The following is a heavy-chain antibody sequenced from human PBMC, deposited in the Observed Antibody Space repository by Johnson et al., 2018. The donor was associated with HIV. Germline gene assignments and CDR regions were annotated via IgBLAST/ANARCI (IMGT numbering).Heavy chain of an antibody. Sequence: QVQLVESGGGVVQPGRSLRLSCVASGFTLSSYAMHWVRQAPGKGLEWVAVISYDGSNKYYADSVKGRFTISRDKSKNTLYLQMNSLRAEDTAVYYCARDQGNYYDSSGKPKRAFDIWGQGTMVTVSS. V-gene: IGHV3-30-3*01. CDR2: ISYDGSNK. CDR3: ARDQGNYYDSSGKPKRAFDI. J-gene: IGHJ3*02. D-gene: IGHD3-22*01. CDR1: GFTLSSYA.